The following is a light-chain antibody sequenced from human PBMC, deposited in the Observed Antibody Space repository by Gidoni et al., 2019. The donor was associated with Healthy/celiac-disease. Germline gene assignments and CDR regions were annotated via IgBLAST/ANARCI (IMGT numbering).Light chain of an antibody. J-gene: IGKJ4*01. CDR1: QSVSSY. CDR3: QQRSNGGT. CDR2: DAS. V-gene: IGKV3-11*01. Sequence: EIVLTQSPATLSLSPGERATLSCRASQSVSSYLAWYQQKPGQAPRLLIYDASNRATGIPARFSGSGSGTDFTLTISSLEPEDFAVYYCQQRSNGGTFGGGTKVENK.